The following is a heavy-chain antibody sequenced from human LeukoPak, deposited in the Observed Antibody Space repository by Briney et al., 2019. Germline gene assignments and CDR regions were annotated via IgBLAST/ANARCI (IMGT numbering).Heavy chain of an antibody. D-gene: IGHD2-21*02. CDR3: ARARPDCGGDCYDNWFDP. CDR1: GFTFSSYA. CDR2: ISSNGGST. J-gene: IGHJ5*02. Sequence: GGSLRLSCAASGFTFSSYAMHWVRQAPGKGLEYVSAISSNGGSTYYANSVKGRFTISRDNSKNTLYLQMGSLRAEDMAVYYCARARPDCGGDCYDNWFDPWGQGTLVTVSS. V-gene: IGHV3-64*01.